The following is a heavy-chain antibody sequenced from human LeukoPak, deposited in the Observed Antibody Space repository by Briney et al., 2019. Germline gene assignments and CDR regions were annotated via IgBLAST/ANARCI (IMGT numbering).Heavy chain of an antibody. J-gene: IGHJ4*02. CDR1: GGSISSCY. D-gene: IGHD3-10*01. CDR2: IYYSGST. Sequence: PSETLSLTCTVSGGSISSCYWSWIRQPPGKGLEWIGYIYYSGSTNYNPSLKSRVTISVDTSKNQFSLKLSSVTAADTAVYYCARGGYGSGSPWSYWGQGTLVTVSS. V-gene: IGHV4-59*01. CDR3: ARGGYGSGSPWSY.